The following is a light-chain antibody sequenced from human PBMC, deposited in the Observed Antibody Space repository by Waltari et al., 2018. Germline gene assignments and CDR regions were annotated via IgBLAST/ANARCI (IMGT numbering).Light chain of an antibody. J-gene: IGKJ5*01. CDR1: QSVSSY. CDR2: DAS. Sequence: IVLTQSPATLSLSPGERATLSCRASQSVSSYLAWYQQKPGQAPRLLIYDASNRATGIPARFSGSGSGTDFTRTISSLEPEEFAVYYCQQRSNWPPITFGQGTRLEIK. CDR3: QQRSNWPPIT. V-gene: IGKV3-11*01.